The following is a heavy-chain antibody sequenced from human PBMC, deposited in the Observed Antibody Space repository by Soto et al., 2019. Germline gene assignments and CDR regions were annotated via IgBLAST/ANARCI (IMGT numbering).Heavy chain of an antibody. D-gene: IGHD2-2*01. V-gene: IGHV3-23*01. CDR3: AKAWTHCSGISCYLDY. J-gene: IGHJ4*02. CDR1: GFTFSTYT. Sequence: EVQLLESGGGLVQPGGSLRLSCAASGFTFSTYTMSWVRQAPGKGLEWVSTIRTRGGTTYYADSVKGRFSISRDSSKNTLYLQMNSLRAEDTAVYFCAKAWTHCSGISCYLDYWGQGTLVTVSS. CDR2: IRTRGGTT.